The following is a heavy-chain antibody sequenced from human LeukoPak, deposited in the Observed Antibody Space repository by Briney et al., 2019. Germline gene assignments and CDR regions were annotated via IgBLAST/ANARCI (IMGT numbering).Heavy chain of an antibody. V-gene: IGHV4-39*07. CDR2: IYYSGST. CDR3: AREKVHYYDSSGYFLD. J-gene: IGHJ4*02. Sequence: SETLSLTCTVSGGSISSSSYYWGWIRQPPGTGLEWIGSIYYSGSTYYNPSLKSRVTISVDTSKNQFSLKLSSVTAADTAVYYCAREKVHYYDSSGYFLDWGQGTLVTVSS. CDR1: GGSISSSSYY. D-gene: IGHD3-22*01.